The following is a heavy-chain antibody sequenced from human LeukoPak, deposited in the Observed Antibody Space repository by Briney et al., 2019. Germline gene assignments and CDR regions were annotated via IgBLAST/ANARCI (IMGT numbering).Heavy chain of an antibody. V-gene: IGHV4-59*02. J-gene: IGHJ4*02. CDR3: ARGGLSSGWYQQYYFDY. Sequence: SETLSLTCTVSGGSVSNYYWSWIRQSPGKGLEWIGYISHSGSVNYNPSLKSRVTISVDTSKNQFSLKLSSVTAADTAVYYCARGGLSSGWYQQYYFDYWGQGTLVTVSS. CDR2: ISHSGSV. CDR1: GGSVSNYY. D-gene: IGHD6-19*01.